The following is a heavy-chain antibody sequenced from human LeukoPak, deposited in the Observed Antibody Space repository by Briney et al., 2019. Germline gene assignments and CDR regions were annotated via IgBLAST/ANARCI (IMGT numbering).Heavy chain of an antibody. CDR3: VSRETSSGIDY. CDR1: GFTFSDYY. J-gene: IGHJ4*02. CDR2: ISSSGTYT. V-gene: IGHV3-11*03. D-gene: IGHD3-10*01. Sequence: GGSLRLSCSSSGFTFSDYYMAWIRQAPGKGLEWVSYISSSGTYTRHADSVKGRFTISRDNAKNSLYLQMNNLRAEDTAVYYCVSRETSSGIDYWGQGTLVTVSS.